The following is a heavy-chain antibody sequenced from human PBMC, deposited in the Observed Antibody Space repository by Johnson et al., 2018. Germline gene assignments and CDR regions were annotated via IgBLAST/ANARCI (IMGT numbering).Heavy chain of an antibody. Sequence: VQLVESGGGVVRPGGSLRLSCAASGFTFDDYGMRWVRQAPGKGLEWVSGSNWNGGSTGYADSVKGRFTISRDNAKNSLYLQMKSLSAEDTALYHCARSRGSYSESKGYFDLWGRGTLVTVSS. CDR2: SNWNGGST. CDR1: GFTFDDYG. D-gene: IGHD1-26*01. J-gene: IGHJ2*01. CDR3: ARSRGSYSESKGYFDL. V-gene: IGHV3-20*01.